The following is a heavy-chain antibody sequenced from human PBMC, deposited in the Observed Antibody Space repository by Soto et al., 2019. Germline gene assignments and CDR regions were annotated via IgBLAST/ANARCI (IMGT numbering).Heavy chain of an antibody. CDR1: GLTFSSYS. Sequence: EVQLVESGGGLVQPGGSLRLSCAASGLTFSSYSMNWVRQAPGKGLEWISYISYSSSSIQYADSVKGRFTISRDNAKNSLYLQMSSLRDEDTAVYYCARAGAGTGYWGQGTLVTVAS. D-gene: IGHD3-10*01. CDR3: ARAGAGTGY. V-gene: IGHV3-48*02. CDR2: ISYSSSSI. J-gene: IGHJ4*02.